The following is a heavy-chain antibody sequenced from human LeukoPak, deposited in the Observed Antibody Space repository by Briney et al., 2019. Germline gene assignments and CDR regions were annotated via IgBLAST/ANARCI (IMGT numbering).Heavy chain of an antibody. CDR3: ARDRGYFYDSSGVDY. D-gene: IGHD3-22*01. Sequence: PGGSLRLSCAASGFTFSNYWMSWVRQAPGKGLEWVANIKHDGSEKYYVDSVKGRFTISRDNAKNSLYLQINSLRAEDTGVYYCARDRGYFYDSSGVDYWGQGTLVTVSS. V-gene: IGHV3-7*03. CDR2: IKHDGSEK. CDR1: GFTFSNYW. J-gene: IGHJ4*02.